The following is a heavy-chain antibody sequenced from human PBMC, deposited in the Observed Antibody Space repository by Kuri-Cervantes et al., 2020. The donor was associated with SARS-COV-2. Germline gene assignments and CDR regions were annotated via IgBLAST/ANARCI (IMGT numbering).Heavy chain of an antibody. CDR3: ARGLRYFDWLLGWVFDY. V-gene: IGHV3-30*01. D-gene: IGHD3-9*01. CDR1: GFTFSNYA. CDR2: ISYDGSNR. J-gene: IGHJ4*02. Sequence: GESLKISCAASGFTFSNYAIHWVRQAPGKGLEWVTVISYDGSNRYYADSVKGRFTISRDNSKNTLYLQLNSLRGEDTAVYYCARGLRYFDWLLGWVFDYWGQGTLVTVSS.